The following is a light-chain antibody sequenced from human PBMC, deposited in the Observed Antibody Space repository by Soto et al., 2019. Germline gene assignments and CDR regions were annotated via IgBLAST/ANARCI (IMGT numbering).Light chain of an antibody. CDR1: QGISSS. CDR3: HQLNSYPHT. J-gene: IGKJ5*01. Sequence: IQWTQSPASLSSSVGDRVTITCRASQGISSSLAWYKQKPGNAPKLPIYGASTLESGVPPRFGGSGSGTDFTLTISSLQPEDFATYYCHQLNSYPHTFGQGTRLEIK. CDR2: GAS. V-gene: IGKV1-9*01.